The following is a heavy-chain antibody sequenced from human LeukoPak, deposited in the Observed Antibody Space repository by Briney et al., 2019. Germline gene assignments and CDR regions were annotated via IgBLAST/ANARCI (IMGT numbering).Heavy chain of an antibody. D-gene: IGHD7-27*01. Sequence: GGSLRLSCAASGFTFSSYAMSWVRQAPGKGLEWVSVISGSGGATYYADSVKGRFTISRDNAKNSLYLQMNSLRAEDTAVYYCARDKGNWEHYWGQGTLVTVSS. CDR3: ARDKGNWEHY. CDR2: ISGSGGAT. V-gene: IGHV3-21*01. CDR1: GFTFSSYA. J-gene: IGHJ4*02.